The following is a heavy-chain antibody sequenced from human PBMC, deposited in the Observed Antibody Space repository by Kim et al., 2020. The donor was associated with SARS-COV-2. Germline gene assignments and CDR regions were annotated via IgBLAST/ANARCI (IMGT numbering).Heavy chain of an antibody. Sequence: DPTLKSRVTISVDTSKTQFSRKLTSVSAADTAMYYCARDLDTTMGDAFDIWGQGTMVTVSS. CDR3: ARDLDTTMGDAFDI. D-gene: IGHD5-18*01. J-gene: IGHJ3*02. V-gene: IGHV4-59*01.